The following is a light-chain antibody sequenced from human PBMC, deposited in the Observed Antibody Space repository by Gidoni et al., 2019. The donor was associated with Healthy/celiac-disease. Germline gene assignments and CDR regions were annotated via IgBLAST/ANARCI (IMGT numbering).Light chain of an antibody. Sequence: DIQMTQSPSSLSASVGDRVTITCRASQGISNSLAWYQQKPGKAPKLLLYAASRLESGVPSRFSGSGSGTDYTLTISSLQPEDFATYYCQQYYSTPSITFXQXTRLEIK. J-gene: IGKJ5*01. CDR2: AAS. CDR1: QGISNS. CDR3: QQYYSTPSIT. V-gene: IGKV1-NL1*01.